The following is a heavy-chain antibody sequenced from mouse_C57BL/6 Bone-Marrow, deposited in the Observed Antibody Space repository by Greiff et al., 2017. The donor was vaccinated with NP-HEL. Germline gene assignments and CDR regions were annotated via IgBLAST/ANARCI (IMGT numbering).Heavy chain of an antibody. Sequence: QVQLQQPGAELVKPGASVKLSCKASGYTFTSYWMQWVKQRPGQGLEWIGEIDPSDSYTNYNQKFKGKATLTVDTSSSTAYMQLSSLTSEDSAVYCCARHYGNYYFDYWGQGTTLTVSS. V-gene: IGHV1-50*01. J-gene: IGHJ2*01. CDR3: ARHYGNYYFDY. D-gene: IGHD2-1*01. CDR1: GYTFTSYW. CDR2: IDPSDSYT.